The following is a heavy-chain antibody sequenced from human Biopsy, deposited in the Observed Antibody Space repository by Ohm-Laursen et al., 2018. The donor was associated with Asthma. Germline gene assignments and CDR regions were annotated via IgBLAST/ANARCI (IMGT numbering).Heavy chain of an antibody. J-gene: IGHJ4*02. D-gene: IGHD5-12*01. V-gene: IGHV3-21*01. CDR3: SRDRGESGYDFGRYDY. Sequence: SLRLSCAASGITFSTYGMHWVRQAPGKGLEWVSSISSTSTYIYYADSVKGRFTISRDNAKNSLYLQMNSLRAEDTAVYYCSRDRGESGYDFGRYDYWGQGTLVTVSS. CDR2: ISSTSTYI. CDR1: GITFSTYG.